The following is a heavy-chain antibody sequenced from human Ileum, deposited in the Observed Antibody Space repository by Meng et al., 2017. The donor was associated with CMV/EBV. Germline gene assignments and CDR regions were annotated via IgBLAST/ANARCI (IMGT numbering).Heavy chain of an antibody. D-gene: IGHD2-2*01. CDR2: IIPIFGAP. Sequence: TFRTYAINWVRQAPGQGLEWMGGIIPIFGAPNYAQKFQGRLTITTDESTSTAYMELSSLRSDDTAIYYCARRTGGSRTTCPNCYFDYWGQGTLVTVSS. CDR1: TFRTYA. CDR3: ARRTGGSRTTCPNCYFDY. V-gene: IGHV1-69*05. J-gene: IGHJ4*02.